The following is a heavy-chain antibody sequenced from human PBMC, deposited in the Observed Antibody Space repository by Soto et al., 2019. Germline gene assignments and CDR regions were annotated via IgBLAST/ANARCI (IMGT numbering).Heavy chain of an antibody. Sequence: EVQLLESGGGLVQPGGSLRLSCAASGFTFSSYAMNWVRQAPGKGLEWVSAISGSGGSTYYADSVKGRFTISRDSAKNTQYQQMNSLRAEDTAVYYCAKGNSWSPALVLDLWGQGTMVTVSS. CDR1: GFTFSSYA. J-gene: IGHJ3*01. CDR2: ISGSGGST. D-gene: IGHD1-7*01. CDR3: AKGNSWSPALVLDL. V-gene: IGHV3-23*01.